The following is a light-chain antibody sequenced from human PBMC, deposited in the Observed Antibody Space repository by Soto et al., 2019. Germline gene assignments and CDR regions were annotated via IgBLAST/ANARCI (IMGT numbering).Light chain of an antibody. CDR2: GAS. V-gene: IGKV3-20*01. J-gene: IGKJ5*01. Sequence: EIVLTHSPGTLSFSPGEIATLSCRASQSVSYYLAWYQLRPGQAPRLLIYGASTRATGIPDRFSGSGSGTDFSLTIRGLKPEDFAVYYCQQYRMSPNTFGQGTRLEIK. CDR3: QQYRMSPNT. CDR1: QSVSYY.